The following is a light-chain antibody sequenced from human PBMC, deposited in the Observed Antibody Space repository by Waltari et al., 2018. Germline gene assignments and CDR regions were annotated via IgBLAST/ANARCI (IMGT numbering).Light chain of an antibody. V-gene: IGLV2-14*01. CDR1: SSDVGGYNY. Sequence: QSALTQPASVSGSPGQSITISCTGTSSDVGGYNYVSWYQQHPGQPPKLMIYEVSNRPSGVSNRFSGSKSGNTASLTISGLQAEDEADYYCNSYTNSTTLLFGGGTKLTVL. CDR2: EVS. CDR3: NSYTNSTTLL. J-gene: IGLJ2*01.